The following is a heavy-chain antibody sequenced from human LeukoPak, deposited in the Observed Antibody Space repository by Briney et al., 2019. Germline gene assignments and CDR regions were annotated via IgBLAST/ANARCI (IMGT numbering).Heavy chain of an antibody. V-gene: IGHV3-30-3*01. Sequence: GGSLRLSCAASGFTFSSYAMHWVRQAPGKGLEWVAVISYDGSNKYYADSVKGRLTISRDNSKNTLYLQMNSLRAEDTAVYYCAREDSSTFDYWGQGTLVTVSS. CDR1: GFTFSSYA. J-gene: IGHJ4*02. D-gene: IGHD6-13*01. CDR2: ISYDGSNK. CDR3: AREDSSTFDY.